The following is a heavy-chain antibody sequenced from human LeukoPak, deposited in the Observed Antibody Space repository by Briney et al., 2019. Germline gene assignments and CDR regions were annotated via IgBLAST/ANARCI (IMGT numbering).Heavy chain of an antibody. J-gene: IGHJ5*02. V-gene: IGHV5-51*01. Sequence: GESLKISCKGSGYSFTNYWIGWVRQMPGKGLEWMGIIYPADSDTRYSPSFQGQVTISADKSISTAYLQRSSLKASDTAMYYCAKFLSTGSTYWFDTWGQGTLVTVSS. CDR3: AKFLSTGSTYWFDT. CDR2: IYPADSDT. CDR1: GYSFTNYW. D-gene: IGHD1-1*01.